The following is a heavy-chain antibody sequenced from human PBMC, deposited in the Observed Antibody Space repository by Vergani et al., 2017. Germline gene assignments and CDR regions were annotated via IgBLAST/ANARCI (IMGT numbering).Heavy chain of an antibody. CDR3: ATDPFFGAIYGMDV. D-gene: IGHD3-3*01. V-gene: IGHV3-21*01. Sequence: EVQLVESGGGLVKPGGSLRLSCAASGFPFSSYSMNWVRQAPGKGLEWVSSISSSSSYIYYADSVKGRFTISRDNAKNSLYLQMNSLRAEDTAVYYCATDPFFGAIYGMDVWGQGTTVTVSS. CDR1: GFPFSSYS. J-gene: IGHJ6*02. CDR2: ISSSSSYI.